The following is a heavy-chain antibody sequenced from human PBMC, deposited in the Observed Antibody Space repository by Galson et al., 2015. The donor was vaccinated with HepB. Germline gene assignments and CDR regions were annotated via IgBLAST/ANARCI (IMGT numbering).Heavy chain of an antibody. CDR3: AREGDYVWGSYVDY. D-gene: IGHD3-16*01. V-gene: IGHV3-7*03. CDR1: GFNFRGYW. J-gene: IGHJ4*02. Sequence: SLRLSCAASGFNFRGYWMNWVRQAPGKGLEWVAKIKQDGGERYYVDSVKGRFTISRDNAKNSLYLQMNSLRDEDTAVYYCAREGDYVWGSYVDYWGQGTLVTVSS. CDR2: IKQDGGER.